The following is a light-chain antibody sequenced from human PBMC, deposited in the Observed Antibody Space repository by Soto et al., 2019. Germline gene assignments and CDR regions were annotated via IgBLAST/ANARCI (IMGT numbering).Light chain of an antibody. CDR2: SNN. J-gene: IGLJ1*01. CDR1: SSNIGAGYD. Sequence: QSVLTQPPSVSGAPGQRVTISCTGSSSNIGAGYDVHWYQRLPGTAPKVLIYSNNNRPSGVPDRFSGSKSGTSASLAITGLQAEDGADYYCQSYDSSLSGSYVFGTGTKVTVL. CDR3: QSYDSSLSGSYV. V-gene: IGLV1-40*01.